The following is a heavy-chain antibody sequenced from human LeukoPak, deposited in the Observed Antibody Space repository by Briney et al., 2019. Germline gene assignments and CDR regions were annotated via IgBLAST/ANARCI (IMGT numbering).Heavy chain of an antibody. CDR3: ARQLGDGYNLVYWFDP. Sequence: PSETLSLTCTVSGGSIRSTCYYWGWIRQSRGRGLEWIGSVYYTGSTQENPSLKGRVTISEDTSKNQFSLKLTSGTAEDTAVYYCARQLGDGYNLVYWFDPWGQGTLVSVSS. V-gene: IGHV4-39*01. J-gene: IGHJ5*02. CDR2: VYYTGST. D-gene: IGHD5-24*01. CDR1: GGSIRSTCYY.